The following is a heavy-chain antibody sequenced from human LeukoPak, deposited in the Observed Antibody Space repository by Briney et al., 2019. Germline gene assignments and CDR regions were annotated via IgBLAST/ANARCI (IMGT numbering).Heavy chain of an antibody. CDR3: ARDRGSSSRPYYYYYGMDV. Sequence: SETLSLTCTVSGGSISSYYWSWIRQPPGKGLEWIGYIYYSWSTNYNPSLKSRVTISVGTSKNQFSLKLSSVTAADTAVYYCARDRGSSSRPYYYYYGMDVWGQGTTVTVSS. V-gene: IGHV4-59*01. J-gene: IGHJ6*02. D-gene: IGHD6-6*01. CDR2: IYYSWST. CDR1: GGSISSYY.